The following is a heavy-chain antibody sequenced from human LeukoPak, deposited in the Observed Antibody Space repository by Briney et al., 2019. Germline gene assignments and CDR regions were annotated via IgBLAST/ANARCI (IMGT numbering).Heavy chain of an antibody. CDR2: ISYDGSNK. J-gene: IGHJ6*04. CDR3: AKDQRQRYYYYGMDV. D-gene: IGHD6-25*01. Sequence: GGSLRLSCAASGFTFRSYGMHCVRQAPGKGLEWVAVISYDGSNKYYADSVKGRFTISRDNSKNTLYLQMNSLRAEDTAVYYCAKDQRQRYYYYGMDVWGKGTTVTVSS. CDR1: GFTFRSYG. V-gene: IGHV3-30*18.